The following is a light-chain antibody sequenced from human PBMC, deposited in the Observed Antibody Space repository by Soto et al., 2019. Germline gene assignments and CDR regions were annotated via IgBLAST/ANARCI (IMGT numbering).Light chain of an antibody. CDR1: QALNTR. CDR3: HQRQSWPLT. V-gene: IGKV3-11*01. J-gene: IGKJ1*01. CDR2: LTS. Sequence: EFVLTQSPDTLSAFPGDRVTLSCRASQALNTRLAWYQHKPGQAPRLLIYLTSNRAAGVPSRFSAWGSETDFTLTISDVEPEDVAVYYCHQRQSWPLTFGQGTKLDI.